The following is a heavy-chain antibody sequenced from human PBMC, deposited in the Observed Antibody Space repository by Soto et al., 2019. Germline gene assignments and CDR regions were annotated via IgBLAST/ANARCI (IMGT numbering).Heavy chain of an antibody. J-gene: IGHJ5*02. Sequence: QVQLVQSGAEVKKPGSSVKVSCKASGGTFSNYAFSWVRQAPGQGLEWMGRIIPIFGTANYAQTFQGRVTITADESTSTAYMELSSLRSEDTAVYYCARDGDCSGGSCYYKVRRFDPWGQGTLVTVSS. CDR1: GGTFSNYA. V-gene: IGHV1-69*18. CDR3: ARDGDCSGGSCYYKVRRFDP. CDR2: IIPIFGTA. D-gene: IGHD2-15*01.